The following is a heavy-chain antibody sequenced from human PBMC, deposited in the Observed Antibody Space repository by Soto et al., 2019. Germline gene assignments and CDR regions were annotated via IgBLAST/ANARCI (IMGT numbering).Heavy chain of an antibody. D-gene: IGHD2-8*01. CDR2: ISGSGGST. CDR3: AKPKGYCTNGVCPDAFDI. V-gene: IGHV3-23*01. CDR1: GFTFSSYS. J-gene: IGHJ3*02. Sequence: GGSLRLSCAASGFTFSSYSMSWVRQAPGKGLEWVSAISGSGGSTYYADSVKGRFTISRDNSKNTLYLQMNSLRAEDTAVYYCAKPKGYCTNGVCPDAFDIWGQGTMVTVSS.